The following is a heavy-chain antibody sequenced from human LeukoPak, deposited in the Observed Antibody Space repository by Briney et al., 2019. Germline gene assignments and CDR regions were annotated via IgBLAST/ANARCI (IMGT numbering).Heavy chain of an antibody. CDR3: ARDQGSSGYYYAFDI. CDR2: IYTSGST. Sequence: SETLSLTCSVSGGSIRSYYWSWIRQPAGKGLEWIGRIYTSGSTNYNPSLQSRVTMSIDRSKNEFSLQLSSVTAADTAVYYCARDQGSSGYYYAFDIWGQGTMVSVSS. D-gene: IGHD3-22*01. J-gene: IGHJ3*02. V-gene: IGHV4-4*07. CDR1: GGSIRSYY.